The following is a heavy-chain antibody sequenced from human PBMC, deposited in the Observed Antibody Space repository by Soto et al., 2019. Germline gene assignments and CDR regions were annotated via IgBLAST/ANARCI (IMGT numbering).Heavy chain of an antibody. CDR3: ARVLGGMATVPFDY. CDR1: GFTFSSYA. Sequence: PGGSLRLSCAASGFTFSSYAMHWVRQAPGTGLEWVAVISYEGSNKYYADSVKGRFTISRDNPKNTLYLQMNSLRTEDTAVYYCARVLGGMATVPFDYWGQGALVTV. D-gene: IGHD4-4*01. CDR2: ISYEGSNK. J-gene: IGHJ4*02. V-gene: IGHV3-30-3*01.